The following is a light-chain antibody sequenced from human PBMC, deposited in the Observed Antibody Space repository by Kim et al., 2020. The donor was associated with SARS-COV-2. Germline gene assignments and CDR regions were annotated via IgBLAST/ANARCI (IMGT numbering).Light chain of an antibody. CDR2: GNS. Sequence: QGVTISCTGNSTNIRAGYDVHWYQQLPGTAPKLLIYGNSNRPSGVPDRFSGSKSGTSASLAITGLQAEDEADYYCQSYDSSLSGWVFGGGTQLTVL. J-gene: IGLJ3*02. CDR1: STNIRAGYD. CDR3: QSYDSSLSGWV. V-gene: IGLV1-40*01.